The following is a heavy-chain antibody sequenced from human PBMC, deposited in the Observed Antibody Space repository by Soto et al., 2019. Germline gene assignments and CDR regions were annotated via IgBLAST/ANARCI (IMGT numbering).Heavy chain of an antibody. CDR2: ISDYGANT. Sequence: EVQVLESGGGLVQPGGSLRLTCAAAGFMSWGRQAPGKGLEWVSAISDYGANTYYVDSVKGRFTISRDNAKNTLYLQMNSLRADDTAVYYCAKGFSAHYYDFRGQGTLVTVSS. V-gene: IGHV3-23*01. CDR3: AKGFSAHYYDF. CDR1: GF. D-gene: IGHD3-22*01. J-gene: IGHJ4*02.